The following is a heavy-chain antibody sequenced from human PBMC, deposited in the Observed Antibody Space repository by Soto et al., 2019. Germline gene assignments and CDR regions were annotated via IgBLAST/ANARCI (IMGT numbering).Heavy chain of an antibody. CDR3: ARRQAVRGVRPRSNYYYYYYMDV. V-gene: IGHV4-34*01. J-gene: IGHJ6*03. D-gene: IGHD3-10*01. CDR1: GGSFSGYY. Sequence: PSETLSLTCAVYGGSFSGYYWSWIRQPPGKGLERIGEINHSGSTNYNPSLKSRVTISVDTSKNQFSLKLSSVTAADTAVYYCARRQAVRGVRPRSNYYYYYYMDVWGKGTTVTVSS. CDR2: INHSGST.